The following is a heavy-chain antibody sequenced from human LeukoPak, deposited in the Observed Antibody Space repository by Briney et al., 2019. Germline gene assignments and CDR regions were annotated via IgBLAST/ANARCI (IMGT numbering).Heavy chain of an antibody. CDR3: AKDSSKALVIIIDY. J-gene: IGHJ4*02. D-gene: IGHD3-9*01. CDR2: ISYDGSNK. CDR1: GFTFSSYS. Sequence: GGSLRLSCAASGFTFSSYSMNWVRQAPGKGLEWVAVISYDGSNKYYADSVKGRFTISRGNSKNTLYLQMNSLRAEDTAVYYCAKDSSKALVIIIDYWGQGTLVTVSS. V-gene: IGHV3-30*18.